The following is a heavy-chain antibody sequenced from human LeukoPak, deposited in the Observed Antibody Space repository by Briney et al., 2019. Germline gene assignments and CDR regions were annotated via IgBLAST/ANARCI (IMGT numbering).Heavy chain of an antibody. Sequence: PGGSLRLSCAASGFTFSSYGMHWVRQAPGKGLEWGAVISYDGSNKYYADSVKGRFTISRDNSKNTLYLQMNSLRAEDTAVYYCAPASYGDYDLDYWGQGTLVTVSS. CDR3: APASYGDYDLDY. V-gene: IGHV3-30*03. D-gene: IGHD4-17*01. J-gene: IGHJ4*02. CDR1: GFTFSSYG. CDR2: ISYDGSNK.